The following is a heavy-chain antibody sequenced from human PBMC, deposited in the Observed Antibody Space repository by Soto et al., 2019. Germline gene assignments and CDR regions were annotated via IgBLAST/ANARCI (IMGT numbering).Heavy chain of an antibody. V-gene: IGHV4-39*01. J-gene: IGHJ6*02. CDR3: RSSSRYSTDV. CDR1: GGSITSSFY. D-gene: IGHD6-13*01. Sequence: QLQLQESGPGLVKPSETLSLSCTVSGGSITSSFYWGWIRQPPGKGLEWIGSIYGTGNTYYNPSLKGRVTISAYTSKNQFSLKLISVTAADTAVYYCRSSSRYSTDVWGQGATVTVSS. CDR2: IYGTGNT.